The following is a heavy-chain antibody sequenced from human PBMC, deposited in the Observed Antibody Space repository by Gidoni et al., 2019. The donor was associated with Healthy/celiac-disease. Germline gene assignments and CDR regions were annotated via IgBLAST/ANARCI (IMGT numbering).Heavy chain of an antibody. J-gene: IGHJ4*02. Sequence: EVQLVESGGGLVQPGGSLRLSCAASGFTFSSYSMNWVRQAPGKGLELISYISSSSSTIYYADSVKGRFTISRDNAKNSLYLQMNSLRAEDTAVYYCASSTAAGPLLGDYWGQGTLVTVSS. CDR1: GFTFSSYS. CDR2: ISSSSSTI. D-gene: IGHD6-13*01. CDR3: ASSTAAGPLLGDY. V-gene: IGHV3-48*01.